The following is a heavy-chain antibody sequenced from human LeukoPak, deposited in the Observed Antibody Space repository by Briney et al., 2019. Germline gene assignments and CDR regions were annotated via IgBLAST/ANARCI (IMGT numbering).Heavy chain of an antibody. V-gene: IGHV3-49*03. CDR3: TRRRYCSSTSCQADYYYYYYMDV. Sequence: PGGSLRLSXTASGFTFGDYAMSWFRQAPGKGLEWVGFIRSKAYGGTTEYAASVKGRFTISRDDSKSIAYLQMNSLKTEDTAVYYCTRRRYCSSTSCQADYYYYYYMDVWGKGTTVTVSS. CDR2: IRSKAYGGTT. J-gene: IGHJ6*03. CDR1: GFTFGDYA. D-gene: IGHD2-2*01.